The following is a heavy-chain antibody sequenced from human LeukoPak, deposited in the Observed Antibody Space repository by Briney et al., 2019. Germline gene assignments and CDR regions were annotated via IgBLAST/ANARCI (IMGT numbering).Heavy chain of an antibody. CDR1: GGTFSSYA. Sequence: SVKVSCKASGGTFSSYAISWVRQAPGQGLEWMGGISPIFGTANYAQKFQGRVTITADESTSTAYMELSSLRSEDTAVYYCARENCSGGSCYNHFDYWGQGTLVTVSS. D-gene: IGHD2-15*01. CDR3: ARENCSGGSCYNHFDY. J-gene: IGHJ4*02. CDR2: ISPIFGTA. V-gene: IGHV1-69*01.